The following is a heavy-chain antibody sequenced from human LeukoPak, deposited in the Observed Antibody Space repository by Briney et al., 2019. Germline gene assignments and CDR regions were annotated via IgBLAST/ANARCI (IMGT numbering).Heavy chain of an antibody. D-gene: IGHD1-14*01. CDR2: LYAGGTT. Sequence: ARGSLRLSCAASGFSVSSSFMTWVRQSPVKGLELVAVLYAGGTTNYVESVKGRFTISRDNSKNTVYLQMNSLRDDDTGVYYCAREWANQRQRRDNWGQGTPVTVSS. V-gene: IGHV3-53*01. CDR3: AREWANQRQRRDN. CDR1: GFSVSSSF. J-gene: IGHJ4*02.